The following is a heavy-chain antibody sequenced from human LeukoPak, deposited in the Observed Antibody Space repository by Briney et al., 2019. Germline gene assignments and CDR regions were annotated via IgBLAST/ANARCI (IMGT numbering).Heavy chain of an antibody. Sequence: HPSETLSLTCTVSGGSISSYYWSWIRQPAGKGLEWIGRIHSSGSTNYNPSLKTRVTMSVDTSKNQLSLKLSSVTAADTAVYYCARHLITMVRGVIIEGAFDIWGQGTMVTVSS. CDR2: IHSSGST. CDR1: GGSISSYY. V-gene: IGHV4-4*07. D-gene: IGHD3-10*01. J-gene: IGHJ3*02. CDR3: ARHLITMVRGVIIEGAFDI.